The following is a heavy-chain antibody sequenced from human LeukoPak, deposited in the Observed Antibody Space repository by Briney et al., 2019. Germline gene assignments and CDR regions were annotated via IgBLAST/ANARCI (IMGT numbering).Heavy chain of an antibody. CDR1: GFTFSSYG. J-gene: IGHJ4*02. D-gene: IGHD4-11*01. V-gene: IGHV3-30*18. CDR3: AKSTTVTTQQRGYFDY. CDR2: ISYDGSNR. Sequence: GGSLRLSCTVSGFTFSSYGMHWVRQAPGKGLEWVAVISYDGSNRYFGDSVKGRFTIYRDNPKNTLYLQMNSLRAEDTAVYYCAKSTTVTTQQRGYFDYWGQGTLVTVSS.